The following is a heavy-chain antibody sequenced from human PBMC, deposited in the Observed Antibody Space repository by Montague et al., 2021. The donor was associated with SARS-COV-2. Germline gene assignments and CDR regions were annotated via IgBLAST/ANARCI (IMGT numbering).Heavy chain of an antibody. CDR1: GDSVSRDD. CDR2: MFYGRST. V-gene: IGHV4-59*02. J-gene: IGHJ4*02. CDR3: ANIATTGPQEFNR. Sequence: SETLSLTCTVSGDSVSRDDWSWIRHSQAKGLEWIGYMFYGRSTNSNPTLQSRACFSVDTSKNQFSLWLKSVTIADAVVYYCANIATTGPQEFNRWGQGTLVTVST. D-gene: IGHD1/OR15-1a*01.